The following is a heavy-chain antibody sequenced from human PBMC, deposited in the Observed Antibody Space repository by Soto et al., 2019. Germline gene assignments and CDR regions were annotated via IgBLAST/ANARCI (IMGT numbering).Heavy chain of an antibody. V-gene: IGHV3-11*01. D-gene: IGHD2-15*01. CDR2: ISSSGAGV. CDR1: GFTFSDYY. CDR3: ARAYSDAFDI. Sequence: GGSLRLSCAASGFTFSDYYMTWIRHAPGKGLEWVSYISSSGAGVYYPDSVKGRFTISRDNAKRSLYLQMSNLRAEDTAVYYCARAYSDAFDIWGQGTMVTVSS. J-gene: IGHJ3*02.